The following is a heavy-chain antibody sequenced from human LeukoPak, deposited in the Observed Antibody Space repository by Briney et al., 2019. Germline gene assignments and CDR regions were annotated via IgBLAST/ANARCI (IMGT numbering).Heavy chain of an antibody. CDR3: ARAFQSLGGLSLPDY. D-gene: IGHD3-16*02. V-gene: IGHV7-4-1*02. CDR2: INTNTGNP. J-gene: IGHJ4*02. CDR1: GYTFTSYA. Sequence: GASVKVSCKTSGYTFTSYAMNWVRQAPGQGLEWMGWINTNTGNPTYAQGFTGRFAFSLDTSVSTAYLQISSLKAEDTAVYYCARAFQSLGGLSLPDYWGQGTLLTVSS.